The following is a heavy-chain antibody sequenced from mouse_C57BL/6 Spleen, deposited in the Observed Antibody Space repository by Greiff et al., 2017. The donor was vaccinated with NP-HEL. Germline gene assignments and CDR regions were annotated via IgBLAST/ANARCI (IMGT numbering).Heavy chain of an antibody. CDR1: GYTFTSYW. CDR2: IDPSAGYT. CDR3: ARGLRQGFAD. V-gene: IGHV1-59*01. Sequence: QVQLQQPGAELVRPGTSVKLSCKASGYTFTSYWMHWVKQRPGQGLEWIGVIDPSAGYTNYNQKFKGKATLTVDTSSSTAYMQLSSLTSEDSAIYYCARGLRQGFADWGQGTLVTVDA. J-gene: IGHJ3*01. D-gene: IGHD2-2*01.